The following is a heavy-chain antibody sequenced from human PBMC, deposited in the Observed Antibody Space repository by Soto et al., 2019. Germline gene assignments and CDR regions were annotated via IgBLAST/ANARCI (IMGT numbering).Heavy chain of an antibody. CDR2: MNPDSGHA. D-gene: IGHD2-15*01. CDR3: ARRPHCSGGICYYGLDN. V-gene: IGHV1-8*01. CDR1: GYTFTNSD. J-gene: IGHJ4*02. Sequence: QVRLVQSGAEVKKPGASVKVSCKASGYTFTNSDINWVRQAPGQGLEWMGWMNPDSGHAAYAQKFQGRVTLTTSTSTSTVYMEMRSLGSEDTAVYYCARRPHCSGGICYYGLDNWGQGTLVTVSS.